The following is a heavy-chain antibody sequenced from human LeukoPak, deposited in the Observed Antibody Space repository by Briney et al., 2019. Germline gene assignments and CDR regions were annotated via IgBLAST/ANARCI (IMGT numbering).Heavy chain of an antibody. Sequence: RTGGSPRLSCAASGFTFSSYAMGWVRQAPGKGPEWVSSISGSGGHTYFADSVKGRFTISRDNSKNTLDLQMNSLKVEDTAVYYCAKFRYHSNDNNYLDFNYGGQGTLVTVS. CDR2: ISGSGGHT. V-gene: IGHV3-23*01. CDR1: GFTFSSYA. J-gene: IGHJ4*02. D-gene: IGHD3-22*01. CDR3: AKFRYHSNDNNYLDFNY.